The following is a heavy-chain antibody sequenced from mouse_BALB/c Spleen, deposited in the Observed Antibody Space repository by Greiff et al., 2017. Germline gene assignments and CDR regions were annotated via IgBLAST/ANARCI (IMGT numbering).Heavy chain of an antibody. D-gene: IGHD1-1*01. V-gene: IGHV1-4*02. CDR2: INPSSGYT. CDR1: GYTFTSYT. Sequence: VQLQQSAAELARPGASVKMSCKASGYTFTSYTMHWVKQRPGQGLEWIGYINPSSGYTEYNQKFKDKTTLTADKSSSTAYMQLSSLTSEDSAVYYCARRMTTVPDYDGMDYWGEGNSVTASS. J-gene: IGHJ4*01. CDR3: ARRMTTVPDYDGMDY.